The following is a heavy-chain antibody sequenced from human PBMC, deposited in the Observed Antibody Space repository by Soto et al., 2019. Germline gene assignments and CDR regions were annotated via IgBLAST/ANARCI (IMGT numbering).Heavy chain of an antibody. CDR2: ISSSSSYI. V-gene: IGHV3-21*01. D-gene: IGHD2-15*01. J-gene: IGHJ1*01. Sequence: GGTLRLSCAASGFTFNSYSMNWVRQAPGKGLEWVSSISSSSSYIYYADSVKGRFTISRDNDKKSLYLQMNSLRDEDTAVYYCAREAGRYCSGGSCYVCCGQGCMFTVAS. CDR1: GFTFNSYS. CDR3: AREAGRYCSGGSCYVC.